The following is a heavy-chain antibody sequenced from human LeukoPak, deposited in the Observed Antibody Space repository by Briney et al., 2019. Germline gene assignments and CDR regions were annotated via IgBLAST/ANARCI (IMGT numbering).Heavy chain of an antibody. Sequence: ASVKVSCKASGYTFTSYAMHWVRQAPGQRLEWMGWINAGNGNTKYSQKFQGRVTITRDTSASTAYMELSSLRSEDTAVYYCARAGVYCSSTSCYGDYYYYGMDVWGKGTTVTVSS. J-gene: IGHJ6*04. CDR2: INAGNGNT. V-gene: IGHV1-3*01. CDR3: ARAGVYCSSTSCYGDYYYYGMDV. CDR1: GYTFTSYA. D-gene: IGHD2-2*01.